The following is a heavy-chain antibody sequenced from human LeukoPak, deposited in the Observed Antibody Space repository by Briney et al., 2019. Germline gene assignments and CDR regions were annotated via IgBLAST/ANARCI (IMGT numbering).Heavy chain of an antibody. CDR2: INHSGST. CDR3: ARGGRWFEELPRYYYHYMDV. V-gene: IGHV4-34*01. J-gene: IGHJ6*03. CDR1: GGSFSGYY. D-gene: IGHD3-10*01. Sequence: SETLSLTCAVYGGSFSGYYWSWIRQPPGKGLEWIGEINHSGSTNYNPSLKSRVTISVDTSKNQFSLKLSSVTAADTAVYYCARGGRWFEELPRYYYHYMDVWGKGTTVTVSS.